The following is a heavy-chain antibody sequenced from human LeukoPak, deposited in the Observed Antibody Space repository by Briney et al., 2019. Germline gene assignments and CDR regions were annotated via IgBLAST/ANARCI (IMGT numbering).Heavy chain of an antibody. D-gene: IGHD4-17*01. CDR3: TRMTTGHDY. J-gene: IGHJ4*02. CDR1: GVSFDDYY. CDR2: INHSGYT. V-gene: IGHV4-34*01. Sequence: PSETLSLTCAVSGVSFDDYYWSWVRQTPGKGLEWIGEINHSGYTNDSPSLKSRVTLSIDTSRKQFSLNLRSVTVADAGIYYCTRMTTGHDYWGQGTLVTVSP.